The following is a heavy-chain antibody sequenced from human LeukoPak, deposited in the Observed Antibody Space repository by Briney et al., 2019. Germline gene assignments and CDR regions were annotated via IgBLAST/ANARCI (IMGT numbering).Heavy chain of an antibody. Sequence: GGSLRLSCAASGFTFSSYGMHWVRQAPGKGLEWVAFIRYDGSNKYYADSVKGRFTISRDNSKSTLYLQMNSLRAEDTAVYYCAKEGETIRLGYCSSTSCYTQGFFDYWGQGTLVTVSS. CDR2: IRYDGSNK. D-gene: IGHD2-2*02. J-gene: IGHJ4*02. CDR1: GFTFSSYG. CDR3: AKEGETIRLGYCSSTSCYTQGFFDY. V-gene: IGHV3-30*02.